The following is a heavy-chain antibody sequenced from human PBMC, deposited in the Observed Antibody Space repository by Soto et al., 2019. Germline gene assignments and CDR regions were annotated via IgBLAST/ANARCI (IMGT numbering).Heavy chain of an antibody. CDR3: ASYERYCGGDCSHAEYFQH. D-gene: IGHD2-21*02. CDR2: IYYSGST. J-gene: IGHJ1*01. V-gene: IGHV4-31*03. Sequence: SVPLSLTCTVSDGSISSGGYYWSWIRQHPGKGLEWIGYIYYSGSTYYNPSLKSRVTISVDTSKNQFSLKLSSVTAADTAVYYCASYERYCGGDCSHAEYFQHWGQGTLVTLSS. CDR1: DGSISSGGYY.